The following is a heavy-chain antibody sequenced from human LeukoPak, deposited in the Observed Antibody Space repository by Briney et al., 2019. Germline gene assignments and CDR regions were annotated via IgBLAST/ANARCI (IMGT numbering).Heavy chain of an antibody. V-gene: IGHV3-23*01. CDR3: AKGGSGYSSVWLDL. D-gene: IGHD6-19*01. CDR2: INGGGAGT. Sequence: GGSLRLSCAASGFTFTSYAMSWVRQAPGKGLEWVSGINGGGAGTYYADSVKGRFTISRENSKNTLYLQMNSLRAEDTAIYYCAKGGSGYSSVWLDLWGQGTLVTVSS. J-gene: IGHJ5*02. CDR1: GFTFTSYA.